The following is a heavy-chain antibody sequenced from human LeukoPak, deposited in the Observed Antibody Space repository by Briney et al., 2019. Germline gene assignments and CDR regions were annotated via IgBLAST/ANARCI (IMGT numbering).Heavy chain of an antibody. Sequence: GGSLRLSCAASGFTFSNYGMSWVRQAPGKGLEWVSVISGSGGSTYHADSVKGRFTISRDNAKNSLYLQMNSLRAEDTAVYYCAREPYGDPIDYWGQGTLVTVSS. J-gene: IGHJ4*02. D-gene: IGHD4-17*01. CDR1: GFTFSNYG. V-gene: IGHV3-23*01. CDR2: ISGSGGST. CDR3: AREPYGDPIDY.